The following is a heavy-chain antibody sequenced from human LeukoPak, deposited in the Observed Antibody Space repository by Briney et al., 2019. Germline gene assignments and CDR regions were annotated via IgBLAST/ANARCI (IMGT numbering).Heavy chain of an antibody. CDR3: ARRGLRRGYDY. V-gene: IGHV4-34*01. Sequence: SETLSLTCAVYGGSFSGYYWSWIRQPPGKGLEWIGEINHSGSTNYNPSLKSRVTISVDTSKNQFSLKLSSVTAADTAVYYCARRGLRRGYDYWGQGTLVTVSS. CDR2: INHSGST. J-gene: IGHJ4*02. CDR1: GGSFSGYY. D-gene: IGHD3-16*01.